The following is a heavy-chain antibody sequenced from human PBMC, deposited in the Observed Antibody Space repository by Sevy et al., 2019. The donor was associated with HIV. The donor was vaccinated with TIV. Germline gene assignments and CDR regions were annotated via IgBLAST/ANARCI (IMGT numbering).Heavy chain of an antibody. CDR3: ARPTGIAAAFDY. Sequence: GESLKISCKGSGYSFTSYWIGWVRQMPGKGLEWLGIIYPGDSDTSYSPSFQGQVTISADKSISTAYQQWSSLNASDTAMYYCARPTGIAAAFDYWGQGTLVTVSS. CDR1: GYSFTSYW. J-gene: IGHJ4*02. CDR2: IYPGDSDT. V-gene: IGHV5-51*01. D-gene: IGHD6-13*01.